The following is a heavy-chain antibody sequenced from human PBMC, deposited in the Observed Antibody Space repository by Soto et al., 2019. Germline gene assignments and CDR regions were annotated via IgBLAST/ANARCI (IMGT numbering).Heavy chain of an antibody. V-gene: IGHV3-53*01. D-gene: IGHD1-1*01. CDR2: LYDVDGS. J-gene: IGHJ3*01. CDR3: ATWHEREHAYDV. Sequence: GGSLRLSCAAFGLTVSGKKYVAWVRQAPGKGLEWVSALYDVDGSFYADSVKGRFTTSSDSSKTTVHLQMNGLRPDDTAVYYCATWHEREHAYDVWGQGTTVTVSS. CDR1: GLTVSGKKY.